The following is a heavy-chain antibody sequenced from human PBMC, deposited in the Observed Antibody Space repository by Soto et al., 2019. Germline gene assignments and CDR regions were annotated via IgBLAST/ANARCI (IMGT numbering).Heavy chain of an antibody. V-gene: IGHV3-33*01. CDR2: IWYDGGNK. CDR1: GFTFSSYG. J-gene: IGHJ6*02. CDR3: ARDLYCSSTSCYFLLDV. Sequence: GGSLRLSCAASGFTFSSYGMHWVRQAPGKGLEWVAVIWYDGGNKYYADSVKGRFTISRDNSKNTLYLQMNSLRAEDTAVYYCARDLYCSSTSCYFLLDVWGQGTTVTVSS. D-gene: IGHD2-2*01.